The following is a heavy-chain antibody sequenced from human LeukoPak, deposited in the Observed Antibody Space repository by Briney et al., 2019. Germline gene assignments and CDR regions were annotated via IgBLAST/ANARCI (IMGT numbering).Heavy chain of an antibody. CDR2: INPSGGST. D-gene: IGHD6-13*01. CDR3: VQEPLVPPGAEYFQH. V-gene: IGHV1-46*01. Sequence: ASVKVSCKASGYTFTSYYMHWVRQAPGQRLEWMGIINPSGGSTSYAQKFQGRVTMTRDTSTSTAYMELRSLRSDDTAVYYCVQEPLVPPGAEYFQHWGQGTLVTVSS. J-gene: IGHJ1*01. CDR1: GYTFTSYY.